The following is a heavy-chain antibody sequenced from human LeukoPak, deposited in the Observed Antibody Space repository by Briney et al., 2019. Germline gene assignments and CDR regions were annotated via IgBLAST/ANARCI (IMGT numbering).Heavy chain of an antibody. D-gene: IGHD6-13*01. Sequence: SETLSLTCAVYGGSFSGYYWSWIRQPPGKGLEWIGEINHSGSTNYNPSLKSRVTISVDTSKNQFSLKLSSVTAADTAVYYCARHASAAAGLFDYWGQGTLVTVSS. CDR1: GGSFSGYY. CDR2: INHSGST. J-gene: IGHJ4*02. CDR3: ARHASAAAGLFDY. V-gene: IGHV4-34*01.